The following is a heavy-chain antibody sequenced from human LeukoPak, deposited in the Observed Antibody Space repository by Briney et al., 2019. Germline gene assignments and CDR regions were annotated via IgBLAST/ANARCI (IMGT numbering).Heavy chain of an antibody. V-gene: IGHV1-69-2*01. CDR2: VDPEDGET. CDR1: GYTFTGYY. D-gene: IGHD2-2*01. J-gene: IGHJ4*02. Sequence: ASVKVSCKVSGYTFTGYYMHWVQQAPGKGLEWIGLVDPEDGETIYAEKFQGRVTITADTSTDTAYMELSSLRSEDTAVYYCATDLVVVVPAAVDYWGQGTLVTVSS. CDR3: ATDLVVVVPAAVDY.